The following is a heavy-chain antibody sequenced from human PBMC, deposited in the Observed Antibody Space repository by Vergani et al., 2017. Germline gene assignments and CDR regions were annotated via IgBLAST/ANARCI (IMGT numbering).Heavy chain of an antibody. CDR2: IYHSGST. CDR3: ARVAAAGPYYYGMDV. CDR1: GGSISSSNW. D-gene: IGHD6-13*01. V-gene: IGHV4-4*03. Sequence: QVQLPESGPGLVKPPGTLSLTCAVSGGSISSSNWWSWVRQPPGKGLEWIGEIYHSGSTNYNPSLKSRVTISVDKSKNQFSLKLSSVTAADTAVYYCARVAAAGPYYYGMDVWGQGTTVTVSS. J-gene: IGHJ6*02.